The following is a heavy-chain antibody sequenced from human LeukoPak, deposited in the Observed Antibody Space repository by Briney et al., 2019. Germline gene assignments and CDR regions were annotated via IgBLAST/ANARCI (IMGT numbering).Heavy chain of an antibody. CDR1: GGSISSYY. D-gene: IGHD3-22*01. CDR3: ARDHDSSGYNGAFDI. CDR2: IYYSGST. V-gene: IGHV4-59*01. Sequence: SETLSLTCTVSGGSISSYYWSWIRQPPGKGLEWIGYIYYSGSTNYNPSLKSRVTISVDTSKNQFSLKLSSVTAAGTAVYYCARDHDSSGYNGAFDIWGQGTMVTVSS. J-gene: IGHJ3*02.